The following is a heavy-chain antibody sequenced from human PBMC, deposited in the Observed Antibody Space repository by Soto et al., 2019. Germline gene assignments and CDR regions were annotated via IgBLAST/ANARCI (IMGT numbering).Heavy chain of an antibody. CDR3: ARHTPAISISDH. D-gene: IGHD2-15*01. CDR1: GGSISSSSYY. CDR2: IYHSGST. J-gene: IGHJ4*02. V-gene: IGHV4-39*01. Sequence: SETLSLTCTVSGGSISSSSYYWGWIRQPPGKGLEWIGSIYHSGSTYYNPSLKSRVTISVDTSKNQFSLKMSSVTAADTAVYYCARHTPAISISDHWGQGTLVTVS.